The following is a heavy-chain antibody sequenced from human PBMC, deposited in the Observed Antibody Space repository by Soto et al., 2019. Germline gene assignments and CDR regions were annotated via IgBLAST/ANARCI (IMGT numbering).Heavy chain of an antibody. CDR1: GGSFSGYY. J-gene: IGHJ4*02. V-gene: IGHV4-34*01. CDR3: ARGQVNYDFWSGYFR. CDR2: INHSGST. D-gene: IGHD3-3*01. Sequence: QVQLQQWGAGLLKPSETLSLTCAVYGGSFSGYYWSWIRQPPGKGLEWIGEINHSGSTNYNPSLKSRVTIPVDTSKNQFSLKLSSVTAADTAVYYCARGQVNYDFWSGYFRWGQGTLVTVSS.